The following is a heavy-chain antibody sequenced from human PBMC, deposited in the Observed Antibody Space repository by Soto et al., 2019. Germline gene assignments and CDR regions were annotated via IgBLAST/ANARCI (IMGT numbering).Heavy chain of an antibody. D-gene: IGHD3-16*01. V-gene: IGHV1-69*12. CDR3: AQCLLGVNFYCGMYV. CDR1: GGTFSSYA. Sequence: QVQLVQSGAEVKKPGSSVKVSCKASGGTFSSYAINWVRQASGQGLEWMGGIIPIFATADYAQKFQGRVTITADESTSTAYMELSSLSSEDTAVYYCAQCLLGVNFYCGMYVRGQGTTVTVSS. J-gene: IGHJ6*02. CDR2: IIPIFATA.